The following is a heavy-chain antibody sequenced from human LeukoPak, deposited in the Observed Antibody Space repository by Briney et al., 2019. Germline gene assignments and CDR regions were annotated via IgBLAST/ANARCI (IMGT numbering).Heavy chain of an antibody. CDR1: GFTFSSYA. CDR2: ISGSGGST. Sequence: GGSLRLSCAASGFTFSSYAMSWVRQAPGKGLEWVSAISGSGGSTYYADSVKGRFTISRDNSKNTLYLQMNSLRAEDTAVYYCAKAAMLLYSSSWYGVVSGYYFDYWGQGTLVTVSS. CDR3: AKAAMLLYSSSWYGVVSGYYFDY. J-gene: IGHJ4*02. D-gene: IGHD6-13*01. V-gene: IGHV3-23*01.